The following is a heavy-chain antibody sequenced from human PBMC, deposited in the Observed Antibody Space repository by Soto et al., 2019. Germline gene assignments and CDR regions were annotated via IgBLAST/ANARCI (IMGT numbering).Heavy chain of an antibody. CDR1: GYTFTTYG. CDR3: ARAKVLITPIWFDP. CDR2: ISTYNGNT. V-gene: IGHV1-18*01. J-gene: IGHJ5*02. D-gene: IGHD3-22*01. Sequence: QVQLVQSAGEVKKPGASVKVSCKASGYTFTTYGITWVRQAPGQGLEYIGWISTYNGNTDFAQKVQNRVTFTTDTSTNTAYMELRSLRPDDTAIYYCARAKVLITPIWFDPWGQGTLVTVSS.